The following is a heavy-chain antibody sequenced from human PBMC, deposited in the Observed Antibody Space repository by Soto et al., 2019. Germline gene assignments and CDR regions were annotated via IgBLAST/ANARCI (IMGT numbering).Heavy chain of an antibody. CDR3: GRDRIAAGTVDS. CDR1: GGAISSFY. Sequence: SETLSLTCTVSGGAISSFYWTWIRQPPGKGLEWIGHISHSGITNYNPALKSRVTISLDTSKNQLSLRLNSVTAADTAVYYCGRDRIAAGTVDSWGQGTLVTVSS. J-gene: IGHJ4*02. D-gene: IGHD6-13*01. V-gene: IGHV4-59*01. CDR2: ISHSGIT.